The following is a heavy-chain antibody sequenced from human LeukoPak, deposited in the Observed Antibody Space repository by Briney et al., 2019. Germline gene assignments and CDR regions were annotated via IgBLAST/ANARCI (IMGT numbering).Heavy chain of an antibody. V-gene: IGHV3-33*08. J-gene: IGHJ4*02. D-gene: IGHD3-22*01. Sequence: GGSLRLSCAASGFTFSSYGMHWVRQAPGKGLEWVAVIWYDGSNDDYADSVKGRFTISRDNSKSTLYLQMNSLRAEDTAIYYCARSIPRYDGSAYYPDYWGQGTLGTVSS. CDR1: GFTFSSYG. CDR2: IWYDGSND. CDR3: ARSIPRYDGSAYYPDY.